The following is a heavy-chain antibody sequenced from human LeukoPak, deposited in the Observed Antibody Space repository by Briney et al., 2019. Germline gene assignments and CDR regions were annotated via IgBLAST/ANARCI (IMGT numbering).Heavy chain of an antibody. D-gene: IGHD5-12*01. J-gene: IGHJ4*02. Sequence: GGSLRLSCEASGFTFSTYWMNWVRQAPGKGLEWVANIKEDGSEKYYVDSVKGRLTISRDNAKNSLYLQMNSLRADDTAVYYCARGGDSGSPLDYWGQGTLVTVSS. CDR3: ARGGDSGSPLDY. CDR2: IKEDGSEK. CDR1: GFTFSTYW. V-gene: IGHV3-7*01.